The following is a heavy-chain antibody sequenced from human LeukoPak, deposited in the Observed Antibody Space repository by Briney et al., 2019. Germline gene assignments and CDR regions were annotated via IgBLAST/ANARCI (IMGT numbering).Heavy chain of an antibody. V-gene: IGHV4-59*11. CDR2: IYYSGST. J-gene: IGHJ6*04. CDR3: ATIYCSSTSCYPSV. CDR1: GGSISSHY. D-gene: IGHD2-2*01. Sequence: SETLPLTCTVSGGSISSHYWSWIRQPPGKGPEWIGYIYYSGSTNYNPSLKSRVTISVDTSKNQFSLKLSSVTAADTAVYYCATIYCSSTSCYPSVWGKGTTVTVSS.